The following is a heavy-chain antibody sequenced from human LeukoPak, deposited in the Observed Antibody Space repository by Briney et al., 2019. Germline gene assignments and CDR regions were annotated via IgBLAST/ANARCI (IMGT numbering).Heavy chain of an antibody. D-gene: IGHD5-18*01. J-gene: IGHJ4*02. CDR1: GFTFSSYG. Sequence: GGTLRLSCAASGFTFSSYGMHWVRQAPGKGLEWVAVISYDGSNKYYADSVKGRFTISRDNSKNTLYLQMNSLRAGDTAVYYCAKDQWGYSYGYGFEYWGQGTLVTVSS. CDR3: AKDQWGYSYGYGFEY. CDR2: ISYDGSNK. V-gene: IGHV3-30*18.